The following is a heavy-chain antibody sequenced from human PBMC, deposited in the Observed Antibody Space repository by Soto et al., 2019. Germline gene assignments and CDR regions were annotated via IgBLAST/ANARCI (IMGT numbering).Heavy chain of an antibody. J-gene: IGHJ3*02. V-gene: IGHV3-7*03. Sequence: GGSLRLSCAASGFTFSSYWMSWVRQAPGKGLEWVANIKHDRSEKYYADSVKGRFTISRDNAKNSLYLQMNSLRAEDAAVYCCAGGRPTGIDAFDIWGQGTMVTVSS. CDR1: GFTFSSYW. CDR2: IKHDRSEK. CDR3: AGGRPTGIDAFDI. D-gene: IGHD3-9*01.